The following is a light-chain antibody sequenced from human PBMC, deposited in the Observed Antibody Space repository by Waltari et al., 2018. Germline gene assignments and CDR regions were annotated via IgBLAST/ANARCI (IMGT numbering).Light chain of an antibody. Sequence: DIQMTQSPSYVSASVGATVTITCRASQDIHTWLAWYQQKPGKAPKLLIYGASSLQTGVPSRFSGSGSGTDFTLTIGSLQAEDSATYYCQQANKFPFAFGPGTRVDFK. CDR1: QDIHTW. V-gene: IGKV1-12*01. CDR3: QQANKFPFA. CDR2: GAS. J-gene: IGKJ3*01.